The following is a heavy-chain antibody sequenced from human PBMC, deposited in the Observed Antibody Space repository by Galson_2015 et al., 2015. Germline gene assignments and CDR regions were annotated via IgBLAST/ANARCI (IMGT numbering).Heavy chain of an antibody. CDR1: GGSISSSNW. Sequence: ETLSLTCAVSGGSISSSNWWRWVRQPPGQGLEWIGEIYHSGSTNYNPSLKSRATISVDTSKNQFSLKLSSVTAADTAVYYCARDQFPRIAAAGNYGMDVWGQGTTVTVSS. D-gene: IGHD6-13*01. CDR3: ARDQFPRIAAAGNYGMDV. V-gene: IGHV4-4*02. CDR2: IYHSGST. J-gene: IGHJ6*02.